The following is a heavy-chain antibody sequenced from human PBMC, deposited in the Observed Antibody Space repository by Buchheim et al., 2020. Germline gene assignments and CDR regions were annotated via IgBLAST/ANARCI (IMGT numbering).Heavy chain of an antibody. V-gene: IGHV4-39*01. J-gene: IGHJ5*01. CDR3: ASAPVVGTWLDS. CDR1: GASITSTDYY. CDR2: IHSSGNT. Sequence: QVQLQESGPGLAKPSETLSLTCSISGASITSTDYYWGWIRQPPGKGLEWIGSIHSSGNTYYSPSLKSRVTISVDTSKNQFSLNLNSVTVTDTAVYFCASAPVVGTWLDSWGQGTL.